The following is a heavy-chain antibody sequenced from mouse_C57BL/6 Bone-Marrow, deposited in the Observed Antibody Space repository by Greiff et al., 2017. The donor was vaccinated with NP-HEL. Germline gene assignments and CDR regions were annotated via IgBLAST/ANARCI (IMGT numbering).Heavy chain of an antibody. V-gene: IGHV1-26*01. CDR2: INPNNGGT. J-gene: IGHJ2*01. CDR3: ARWNY. Sequence: EVQLQQSGPELLKPGASVKISCKASGYTFTDYYMNWVKQSHGKSLEWIGDINPNNGGTSYNQKFKGKATLTVDKSSSTAYMELRSLTSEDSAVYYCARWNYWGQGTTLTVSS. CDR1: GYTFTDYY.